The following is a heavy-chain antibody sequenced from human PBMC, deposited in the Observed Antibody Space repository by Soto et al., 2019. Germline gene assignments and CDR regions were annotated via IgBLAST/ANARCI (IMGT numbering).Heavy chain of an antibody. J-gene: IGHJ5*01. V-gene: IGHV1-8*01. CDR3: ARGMGYSSSWYAFGWFDS. D-gene: IGHD6-13*01. CDR2: MNPNSGNT. Sequence: ASVKVSCKASGYTFTSYDINWVRQATGQGLEWMGWMNPNSGNTGYAQKFQGRVTMTRNTSISTAYMELSSLRSEDTAVYYCARGMGYSSSWYAFGWFDSWGQGTLVTVSS. CDR1: GYTFTSYD.